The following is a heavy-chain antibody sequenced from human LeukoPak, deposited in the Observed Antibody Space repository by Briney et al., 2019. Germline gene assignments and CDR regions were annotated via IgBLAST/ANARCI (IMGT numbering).Heavy chain of an antibody. J-gene: IGHJ5*02. CDR3: ARDAVLRFLDHHGWFDP. CDR2: INPSGGST. D-gene: IGHD3-3*01. CDR1: GYTFTSYY. Sequence: ASVNVSCKASGYTFTSYYMHWVRQAPGQGLEWMGIINPSGGSTSYAQKFQGRVTMTRDTSTSTVYMELSSLRSEDTAVYYCARDAVLRFLDHHGWFDPWGQGTLVTVSS. V-gene: IGHV1-46*01.